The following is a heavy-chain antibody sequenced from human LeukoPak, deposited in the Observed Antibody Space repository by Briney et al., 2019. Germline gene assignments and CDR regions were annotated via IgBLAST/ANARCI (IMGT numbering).Heavy chain of an antibody. Sequence: SETLSLTCTVSGGSISTYYWSWIRQPPGKGLEWIGYIYYSGSTNYNPSLKSRITISVDTSRDQFSLSLSSVTAADTAVYYCARGTVQMGMGERYFDNWGQGTLVTVSP. CDR1: GGSISTYY. V-gene: IGHV4-59*01. CDR2: IYYSGST. D-gene: IGHD1-1*01. J-gene: IGHJ4*02. CDR3: ARGTVQMGMGERYFDN.